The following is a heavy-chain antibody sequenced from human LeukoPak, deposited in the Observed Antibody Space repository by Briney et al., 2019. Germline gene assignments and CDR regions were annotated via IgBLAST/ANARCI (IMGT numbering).Heavy chain of an antibody. CDR3: AKAANIVVVPAAISGGAFDI. D-gene: IGHD2-2*01. V-gene: IGHV3-23*01. Sequence: GGSLRLSCAASGFTFSSYAMSWVRQAPGKGLEWVPAISGSGGSTYYADSVKGRFTISRDNSKNTLYLQMNSLRAEDTAVYYCAKAANIVVVPAAISGGAFDIWGQGTMVTVSS. CDR2: ISGSGGST. J-gene: IGHJ3*02. CDR1: GFTFSSYA.